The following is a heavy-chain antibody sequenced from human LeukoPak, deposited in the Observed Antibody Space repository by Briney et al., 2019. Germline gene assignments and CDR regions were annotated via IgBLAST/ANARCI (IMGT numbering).Heavy chain of an antibody. Sequence: SGTLSLTCTVSGASISSSYWSWIRQPPGKRPEWIDFIYYNGNTNSNPSLKSRVTILVDRSKNQFSLKLNSVTAADTAIYYCVRGNYDDRGYSNAFDIWGQGTMVTVSS. V-gene: IGHV4-59*01. CDR2: IYYNGNT. CDR1: GASISSSY. D-gene: IGHD3-22*01. CDR3: VRGNYDDRGYSNAFDI. J-gene: IGHJ3*02.